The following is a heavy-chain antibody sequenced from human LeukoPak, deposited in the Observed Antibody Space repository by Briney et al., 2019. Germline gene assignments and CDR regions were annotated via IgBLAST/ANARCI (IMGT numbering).Heavy chain of an antibody. J-gene: IGHJ3*02. Sequence: ASVKVSCKASGYTFTSYYMHWVRQAPGQGLEWMGIINPSGGSTSYAQKFQGRVTMTRDTSTSTVYMELSSLRPEDTAVYYCAKDETYYYDSSGYPYDAFDIWGQGTMVTVSS. CDR3: AKDETYYYDSSGYPYDAFDI. D-gene: IGHD3-22*01. V-gene: IGHV1-46*01. CDR1: GYTFTSYY. CDR2: INPSGGST.